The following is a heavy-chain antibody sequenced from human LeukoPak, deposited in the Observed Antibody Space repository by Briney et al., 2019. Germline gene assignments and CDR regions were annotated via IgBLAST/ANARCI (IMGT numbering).Heavy chain of an antibody. CDR1: GFTVSSNY. CDR2: IYSSGST. V-gene: IGHV3-53*01. D-gene: IGHD3-22*01. J-gene: IGHJ4*02. CDR3: AREGNYYDSSGYPDY. Sequence: PGGSLRLSCAASGFTVSSNYMSWVRQAPGKGLEWVSVIYSSGSTYYADSVKGRFTISRDNAKNSLYLQMNSLRAEDTAVYYCAREGNYYDSSGYPDYWGQGTLVTVSS.